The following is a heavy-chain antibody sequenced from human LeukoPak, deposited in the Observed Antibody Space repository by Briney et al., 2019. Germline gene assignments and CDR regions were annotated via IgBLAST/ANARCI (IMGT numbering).Heavy chain of an antibody. Sequence: SETLSLTCTVSGGSISSSSYYWGWIRQPPGKGLEWIGEINHSGSTNYNPSLKSRVTISVDTSKNQFSLKLSSVTAADTAVYYCARKTWIQLWLGPDAFDIWGQGTMVTVSS. D-gene: IGHD5-18*01. J-gene: IGHJ3*02. CDR3: ARKTWIQLWLGPDAFDI. CDR2: INHSGST. V-gene: IGHV4-39*07. CDR1: GGSISSSSYY.